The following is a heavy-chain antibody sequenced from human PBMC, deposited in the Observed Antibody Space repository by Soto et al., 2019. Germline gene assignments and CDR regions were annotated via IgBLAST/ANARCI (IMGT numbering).Heavy chain of an antibody. CDR1: GFTFSSYA. Sequence: EVQLLESGGGLVQPGGSLRLSCAASGFTFSSYAMSWVRQAPGKGLEWVSAISGSGGSTYYADSVKGRFTISRDNSKNTLYLQMNSLRAEDTAVYHCAKDPGVVVAVFDYWGQGTLVTVSS. V-gene: IGHV3-23*01. CDR2: ISGSGGST. CDR3: AKDPGVVVAVFDY. J-gene: IGHJ4*02. D-gene: IGHD2-15*01.